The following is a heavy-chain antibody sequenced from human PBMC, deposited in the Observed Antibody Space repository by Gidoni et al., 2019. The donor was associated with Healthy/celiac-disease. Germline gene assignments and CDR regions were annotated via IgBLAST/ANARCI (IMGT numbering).Heavy chain of an antibody. J-gene: IGHJ4*02. Sequence: QVQLQESGPGLVKPSETLSLTCTVSGCSISSYYWSWIRQPPGKGLEWIWYIYYSGSTNYNPSLKSRVTISVDTSKNQFSLKLSSVTAADTAVYYCAQAHARYYFDYWGQGTLVTVSS. CDR1: GCSISSYY. CDR3: AQAHARYYFDY. V-gene: IGHV4-59*01. CDR2: IYYSGST.